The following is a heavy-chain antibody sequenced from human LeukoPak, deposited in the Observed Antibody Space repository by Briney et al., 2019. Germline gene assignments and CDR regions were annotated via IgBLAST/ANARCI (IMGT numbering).Heavy chain of an antibody. Sequence: GGSLRLSCAASGFTFSSYWVHWVRQAPGKGLVWVSRINSDGSSTSYADSVKGRFTISRDNAKNTLYLQMNSLRAEDTAVYYCARVAGYSYGSAAFDYWGQGTLVTVSS. CDR1: GFTFSSYW. CDR2: INSDGSST. CDR3: ARVAGYSYGSAAFDY. J-gene: IGHJ4*02. V-gene: IGHV3-74*01. D-gene: IGHD5-18*01.